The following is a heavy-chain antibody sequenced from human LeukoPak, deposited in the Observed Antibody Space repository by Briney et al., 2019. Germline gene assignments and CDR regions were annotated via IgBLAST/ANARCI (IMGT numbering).Heavy chain of an antibody. J-gene: IGHJ4*02. D-gene: IGHD2-2*01. CDR1: GFTFSSYS. Sequence: PGKSLRLSCAASGFTFSSYSMNWVRQAPGKGLEWVSYISSSSSTIYYADSVKGRFTISRDNAKNSLYLQMNSLRAEDTAVYYCLCSSLGRTSFFDCWGQGTLVTVSS. CDR2: ISSSSSTI. CDR3: LCSSLGRTSFFDC. V-gene: IGHV3-48*04.